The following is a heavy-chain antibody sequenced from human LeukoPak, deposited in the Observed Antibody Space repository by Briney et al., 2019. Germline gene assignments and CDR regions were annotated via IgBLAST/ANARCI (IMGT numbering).Heavy chain of an antibody. Sequence: ASVKVSCKVSGYTLTELSMHWVRQAPGKGLEWMGGFDPKDGETIYAQKFQGRVTMTEDTSTDTAYMELSSLRSEDTAVYYCATHIVGATRDAFDIWGQGTMVTVSS. CDR3: ATHIVGATRDAFDI. J-gene: IGHJ3*02. V-gene: IGHV1-24*01. D-gene: IGHD1-26*01. CDR1: GYTLTELS. CDR2: FDPKDGET.